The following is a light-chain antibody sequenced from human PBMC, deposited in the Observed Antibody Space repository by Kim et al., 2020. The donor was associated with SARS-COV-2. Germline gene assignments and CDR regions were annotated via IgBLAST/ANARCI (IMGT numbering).Light chain of an antibody. Sequence: GKTEAISCTRSSGSIASKYVQWYQQRPGSAPTTVIYEDNQRPSGVPDRFSGSIDSSSNSASLTISGLKTEDEADYYCQSYDSSNWVFGGGTQLTVL. CDR3: QSYDSSNWV. V-gene: IGLV6-57*03. CDR1: SGSIASKY. CDR2: EDN. J-gene: IGLJ3*02.